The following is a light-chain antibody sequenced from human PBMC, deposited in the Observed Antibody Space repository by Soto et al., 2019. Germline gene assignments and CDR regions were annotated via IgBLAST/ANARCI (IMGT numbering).Light chain of an antibody. Sequence: DIQMTQSPSSLSASVGDRVSITCQASQDITNYLSWYQQKPGKAPKLLIYDASNLEVGVPSRFSGHGSGTDFTLTINTLQPEDFATYFCQQSDDLPLTFGGGTRWIS. V-gene: IGKV1-33*01. J-gene: IGKJ4*01. CDR1: QDITNY. CDR3: QQSDDLPLT. CDR2: DAS.